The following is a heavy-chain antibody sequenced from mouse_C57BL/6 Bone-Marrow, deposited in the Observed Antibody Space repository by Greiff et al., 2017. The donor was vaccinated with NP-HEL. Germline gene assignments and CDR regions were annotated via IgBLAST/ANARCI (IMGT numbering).Heavy chain of an antibody. Sequence: VMLVESGPELVKPGASVKISCKASGYAFSSSWMNWVKQRPGKGLEWIGRIYPGDGDTNYNGKFKGKATLTADKSSSTAYMQLSSLTSEDSAVYFCARYGYGTYFDYWGQGTTLTVSS. D-gene: IGHD1-2*01. J-gene: IGHJ2*01. CDR3: ARYGYGTYFDY. CDR2: IYPGDGDT. V-gene: IGHV1-82*01. CDR1: GYAFSSSW.